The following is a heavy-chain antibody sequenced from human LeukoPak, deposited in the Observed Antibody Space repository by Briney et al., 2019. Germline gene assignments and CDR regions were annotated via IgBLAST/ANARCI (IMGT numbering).Heavy chain of an antibody. V-gene: IGHV3-21*01. J-gene: IGHJ3*02. D-gene: IGHD1-14*01. CDR2: ISSSSTYR. CDR3: ARDRKGDAFDI. CDR1: GFTFSSYS. Sequence: GGSLRLSCAASGFTFSSYSMNWDRQAPGKGLEWVSSISSSSTYRYYADSVKGRFTISRDNAKNSLYLQMNSLRAEDTAVYYCARDRKGDAFDIWGQGTMVTVSS.